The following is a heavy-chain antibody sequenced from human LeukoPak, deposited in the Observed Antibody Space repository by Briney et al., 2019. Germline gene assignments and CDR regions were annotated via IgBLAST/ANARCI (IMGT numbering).Heavy chain of an antibody. CDR2: IYSSGST. D-gene: IGHD1-26*01. CDR3: ARYRTSGSYFFDN. V-gene: IGHV4-59*10. Sequence: PSETLSLTCTVSGDFFSTYYWSWIRQPAGKGLEWIGHIYSSGSTNYNPSLKSRVTMSIDSSKNQFSLKMTSVTAADTAVHYCARYRTSGSYFFDNWGQGTLVTVSS. J-gene: IGHJ4*02. CDR1: GDFFSTYY.